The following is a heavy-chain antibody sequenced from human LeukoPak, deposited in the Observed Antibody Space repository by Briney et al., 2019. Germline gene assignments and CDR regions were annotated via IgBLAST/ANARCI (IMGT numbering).Heavy chain of an antibody. CDR2: IIPIFSTA. D-gene: IGHD3-22*01. CDR1: GGTFSSYA. CDR3: ARGHYYDSSGTKHPGYYYYMDV. J-gene: IGHJ6*03. V-gene: IGHV1-69*05. Sequence: SVTLSCKASGGTFSSYAISWVRQAPGHGLEWMGRIIPIFSTANYAQKLQGRVTITTDESTSTAYMELSSLRSEDTAVYYCARGHYYDSSGTKHPGYYYYMDVWGKGTTVTVSS.